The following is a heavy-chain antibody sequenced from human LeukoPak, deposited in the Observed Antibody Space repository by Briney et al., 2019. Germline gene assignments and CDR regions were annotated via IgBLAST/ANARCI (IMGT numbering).Heavy chain of an antibody. Sequence: GGSLRLSCEASGFNFNKYDITWARQAPGKGLEWVSTITGRSDKTYYTDSVKGRFVTSRDNSKDTLYLQMYSLRAEDTALYYCAKGGWLDDLGQGALVTVSS. V-gene: IGHV3-23*01. CDR3: AKGGWLDD. D-gene: IGHD6-19*01. J-gene: IGHJ4*02. CDR1: GFNFNKYD. CDR2: ITGRSDKT.